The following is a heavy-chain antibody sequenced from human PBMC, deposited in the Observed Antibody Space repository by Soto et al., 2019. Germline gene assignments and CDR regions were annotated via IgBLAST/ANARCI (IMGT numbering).Heavy chain of an antibody. CDR3: AKGQVAFPIAYYYYYMDV. J-gene: IGHJ6*03. V-gene: IGHV3-9*01. Sequence: GGSLRLSCAASGFTFDDYAMHWVRQAPGKGLEWVSGISWNSGSIGYADSVKGRFTISRDNSRSTLYLQMNSLRAEDTAVYYCAKGQVAFPIAYYYYYMDVWGKGTTVTVSS. CDR1: GFTFDDYA. CDR2: ISWNSGSI. D-gene: IGHD3-3*02.